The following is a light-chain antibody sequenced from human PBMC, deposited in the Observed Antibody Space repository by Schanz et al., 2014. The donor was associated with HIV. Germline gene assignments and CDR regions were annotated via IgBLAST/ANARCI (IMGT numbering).Light chain of an antibody. J-gene: IGLJ2*01. CDR2: RTY. CDR1: SSNIGAGYD. Sequence: QSVLTQPPSVSGAPGQRVTISCTGSSSNIGAGYDVHWYQHLPGMAPKVLISRTYERPAGVPDRFSGSKSGTSASLAISGLRSEDEADYYCAAWDDSLSGVVVFGGGTKLTVL. CDR3: AAWDDSLSGVVV. V-gene: IGLV1-47*01.